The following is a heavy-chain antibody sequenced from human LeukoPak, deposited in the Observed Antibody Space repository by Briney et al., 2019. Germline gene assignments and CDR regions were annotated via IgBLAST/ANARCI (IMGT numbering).Heavy chain of an antibody. CDR2: IKNKANSYTT. Sequence: GGSLRLSCAASGFSFSDYYMDWVRQAPGKGLELVGRIKNKANSYTTHYAESVRGRFTISRDDSKNSLYLQMNSLKTADTAVYYCVDLGSTVDYWGQGTLVNVSS. V-gene: IGHV3-72*01. J-gene: IGHJ4*02. CDR3: VDLGSTVDY. D-gene: IGHD4-17*01. CDR1: GFSFSDYY.